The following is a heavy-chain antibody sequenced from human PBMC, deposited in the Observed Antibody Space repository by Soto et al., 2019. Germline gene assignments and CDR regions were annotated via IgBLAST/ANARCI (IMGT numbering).Heavy chain of an antibody. D-gene: IGHD3-10*02. V-gene: IGHV4-30-2*01. CDR2: IYHSGST. J-gene: IGHJ6*02. CDR1: GGSIRSGCYS. CDR3: ARVFGELLSGKYYYYGMDV. Sequence: LSLTCAVSGGSIRSGCYSWSWIRQPPGKGLEWIGYIYHSGSTYYNPSLKSRVTISVDRSKNQFSLKLSSVTAADTAVYYCARVFGELLSGKYYYYGMDVWGQGTTVTVSS.